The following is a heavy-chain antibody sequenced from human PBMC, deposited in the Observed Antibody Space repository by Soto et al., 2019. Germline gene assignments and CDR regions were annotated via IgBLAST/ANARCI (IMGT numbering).Heavy chain of an antibody. J-gene: IGHJ6*02. D-gene: IGHD1-1*01. Sequence: QVQLVQSGAEVKKPGSSVKVSCKASGDTFSSYTISWVRQAPGQGLEWMGRIIPALGVADYAPNFQGIVTITADKSTSTAYMELSSLRYGDTAVYYCANEKYNWHSAMDVWGQGTTVTVSS. CDR2: IIPALGVA. CDR1: GDTFSSYT. CDR3: ANEKYNWHSAMDV. V-gene: IGHV1-69*02.